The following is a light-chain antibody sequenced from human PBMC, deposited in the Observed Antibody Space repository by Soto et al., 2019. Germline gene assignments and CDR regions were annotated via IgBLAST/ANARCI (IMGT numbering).Light chain of an antibody. CDR3: QAWDSTTTV. CDR2: QDN. V-gene: IGLV3-1*01. J-gene: IGLJ1*01. Sequence: SSELTQPPSVSVSPGQTASITCSGDKLGDKYACWYQQKPGQSPVLVIYQDNKLPSGIPERFSGSNSGNTATLTISGTQAMDEADYYCQAWDSTTTVFGTGTKLTVL. CDR1: KLGDKY.